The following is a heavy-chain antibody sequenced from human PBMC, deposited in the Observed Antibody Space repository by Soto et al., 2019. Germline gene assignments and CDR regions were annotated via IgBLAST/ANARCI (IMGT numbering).Heavy chain of an antibody. V-gene: IGHV3-30*18. CDR3: AKDAGDYATTFDY. J-gene: IGHJ4*02. D-gene: IGHD4-17*01. CDR2: ISYDGSNK. Sequence: GGSLRLSCAASGFTFSSYGMHWVRQAPGKGLEWVAVISYDGSNKYYADSVKGRFTISRANSKNTLYLQMNSLRAEDTAVYYCAKDAGDYATTFDYWGQGTLVTVSS. CDR1: GFTFSSYG.